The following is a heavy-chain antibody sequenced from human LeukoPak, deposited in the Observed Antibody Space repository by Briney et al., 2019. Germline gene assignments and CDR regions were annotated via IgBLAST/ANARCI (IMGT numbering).Heavy chain of an antibody. CDR3: ARDSRGWYRSLDP. V-gene: IGHV3-48*03. J-gene: IGHJ5*02. D-gene: IGHD3-22*01. Sequence: PGGSLGLSCAVSGFTFSSYEMNWVRQAPGKGLEWVSYITGSGSNINYADSVKGRFTISRDNTKNSLYLQMNSLRAEDTAVYYCARDSRGWYRSLDPWGQGTLVTVSS. CDR2: ITGSGSNI. CDR1: GFTFSSYE.